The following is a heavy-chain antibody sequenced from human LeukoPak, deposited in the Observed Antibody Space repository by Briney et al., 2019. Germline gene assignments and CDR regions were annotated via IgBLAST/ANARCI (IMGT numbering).Heavy chain of an antibody. V-gene: IGHV1-18*01. Sequence: ASVKVSCKASGYTFTSYGISWVRQAPGQGLEWMGWISAYNGNTNYAQKFQGRVTITTDESTSTAYMELSSLRSEDTAVYYCARAKPIDSSSWYRGFGYYYYYMDVWGKGTTVTVSS. CDR1: GYTFTSYG. CDR2: ISAYNGNT. D-gene: IGHD6-13*01. J-gene: IGHJ6*03. CDR3: ARAKPIDSSSWYRGFGYYYYYMDV.